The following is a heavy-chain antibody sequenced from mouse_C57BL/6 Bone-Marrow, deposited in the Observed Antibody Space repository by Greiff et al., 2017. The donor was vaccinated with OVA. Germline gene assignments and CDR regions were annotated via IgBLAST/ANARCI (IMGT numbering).Heavy chain of an antibody. CDR2: IYPGSGST. Sequence: QVQLQQPGAELVKPGASVKMSCKASGYTFTSYWITWVKQRPGQGLEWIGDIYPGSGSTNYNEKFKSKATLTVDTSSSTAYMQLSSLTSEDSAVYYCARSLYYYGSSIAYWGQGTLVTVSA. D-gene: IGHD1-1*01. J-gene: IGHJ3*01. V-gene: IGHV1-55*01. CDR3: ARSLYYYGSSIAY. CDR1: GYTFTSYW.